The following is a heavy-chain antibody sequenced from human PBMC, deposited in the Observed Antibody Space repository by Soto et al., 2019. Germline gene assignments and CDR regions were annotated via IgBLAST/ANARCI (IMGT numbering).Heavy chain of an antibody. V-gene: IGHV4-30-4*01. CDR1: GGSISNVNDC. J-gene: IGHJ4*02. D-gene: IGHD7-27*01. CDR3: ARGPSGDKVDY. Sequence: QVQLQESGPGLVKPSQTLSLTCIVSGGSISNVNDCWSWIRQRPDKGLEWIGHIYSGGSIYNNPSLTXRXTXSXYTSTNQFSLQLSSVSAADTAVYYCARGPSGDKVDYWGQGTLVTVSS. CDR2: IYSGGSI.